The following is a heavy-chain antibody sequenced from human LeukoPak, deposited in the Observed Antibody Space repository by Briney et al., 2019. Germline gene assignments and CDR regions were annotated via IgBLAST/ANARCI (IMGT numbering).Heavy chain of an antibody. CDR1: GGSISSYY. CDR3: ARRPYGSGYGMDV. CDR2: IYYSGST. J-gene: IGHJ6*01. V-gene: IGHV4-59*08. Sequence: SETLSLTCTVSGGSISSYYWSWIRQPPGKGLEWIGYIYYSGSTNYNPSLKSRVTISVDTSKNQFSLKLSSVTAADTAVYYCARRPYGSGYGMDVWGQGTTVSVSS. D-gene: IGHD3-10*01.